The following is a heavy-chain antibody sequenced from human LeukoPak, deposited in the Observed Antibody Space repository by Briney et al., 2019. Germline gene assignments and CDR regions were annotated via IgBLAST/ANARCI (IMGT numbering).Heavy chain of an antibody. J-gene: IGHJ4*02. CDR2: ISSNGGST. D-gene: IGHD2-15*01. Sequence: GGPLRLSCSASGFTFSSYAMHWVRQAPGKGLEYVSAISSNGGSTYYADSVKGRFTISRDNSKNTLYLQMSSLRAEDTAVYYCVKDVGRGQGEGYFDYWGQGTLVTVSS. CDR1: GFTFSSYA. V-gene: IGHV3-64D*06. CDR3: VKDVGRGQGEGYFDY.